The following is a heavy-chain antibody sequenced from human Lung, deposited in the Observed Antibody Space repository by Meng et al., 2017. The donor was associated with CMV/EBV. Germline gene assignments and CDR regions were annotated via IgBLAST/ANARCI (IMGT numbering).Heavy chain of an antibody. V-gene: IGHV3-21*04. CDR3: ARHRYFFDT. Sequence: SCAASGFTFNSYSMNWVRQAPGKGLEWISSITTDSRYIYYAASVKGRFTISRDNTKDSLYLQMDGLGVDDTAVYFCARHRYFFDTWGQGTPVTVSS. CDR2: ITTDSRYI. J-gene: IGHJ4*02. CDR1: GFTFNSYS. D-gene: IGHD3-9*01.